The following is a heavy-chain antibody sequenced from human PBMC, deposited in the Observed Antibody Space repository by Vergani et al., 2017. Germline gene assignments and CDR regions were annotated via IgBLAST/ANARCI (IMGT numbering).Heavy chain of an antibody. V-gene: IGHV5-51*01. CDR3: ARHVPAARDSYDDYCMDV. D-gene: IGHD2-2*01. Sequence: EVQLVQSGAEVKKPGESLKISCKGSGYSFTSYWIGWVRQMPGKGLEWMGIIYPGDSDTRYSPSFQGKVTISADESIRTPYLQWSSLKASDTAMYYCARHVPAARDSYDDYCMDVWGKGTTVTVSS. CDR2: IYPGDSDT. J-gene: IGHJ6*03. CDR1: GYSFTSYW.